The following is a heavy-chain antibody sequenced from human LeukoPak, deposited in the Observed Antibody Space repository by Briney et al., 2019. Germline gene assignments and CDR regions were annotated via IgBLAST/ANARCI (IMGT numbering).Heavy chain of an antibody. CDR1: GGSFSGYY. Sequence: SETLSLTCAVYGGSFSGYYWSWIRQPPGKGLEWIGEINHSGSTNYNPSLKSRVTISVDTSKNQFSLKLSSVTAADTAVYYCARRWLSPLAARVDYWGQGTLVTVSS. CDR3: ARRWLSPLAARVDY. J-gene: IGHJ4*02. V-gene: IGHV4-34*01. D-gene: IGHD6-6*01. CDR2: INHSGST.